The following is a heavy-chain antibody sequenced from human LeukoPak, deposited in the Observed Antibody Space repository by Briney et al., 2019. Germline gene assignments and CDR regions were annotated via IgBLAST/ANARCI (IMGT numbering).Heavy chain of an antibody. V-gene: IGHV4-59*08. Sequence: SETLSLTCTVSGGSISSYYWGWIRQAPGKGLEWIGNIYYSGNTNYNPSLKSRVTISVDTSKSQFSLKLRSVTAADTAVYYCARQKGYISGWYEGFDYWGQGTLVTVSS. CDR1: GGSISSYY. J-gene: IGHJ4*02. D-gene: IGHD6-19*01. CDR2: IYYSGNT. CDR3: ARQKGYISGWYEGFDY.